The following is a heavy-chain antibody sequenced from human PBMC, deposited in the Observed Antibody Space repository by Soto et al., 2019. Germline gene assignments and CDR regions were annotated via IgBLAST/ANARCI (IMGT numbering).Heavy chain of an antibody. CDR2: VYPGDSDT. CDR3: ARSTTWYGRVQD. V-gene: IGHV5-51*01. CDR1: GYTFDRYW. J-gene: IGHJ4*02. D-gene: IGHD6-13*01. Sequence: GESLKISCKGSGYTFDRYWIGWVRQKPGKGLEWMGIVYPGDSDTRYSPSFQGQVTMSADKSITTAYLQWSSLKASDTAMYFCARSTTWYGRVQDWGQGTLVTVSS.